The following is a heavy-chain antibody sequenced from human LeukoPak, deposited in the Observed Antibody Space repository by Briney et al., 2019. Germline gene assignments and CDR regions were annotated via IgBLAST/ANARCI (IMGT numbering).Heavy chain of an antibody. Sequence: PSETLSLTCTVSGYSISSGYYWGWIRQPPGKGLEWIGSIYHSGSTYYNPSLKSRVTISVDTSKNQFSLRLSSVTAADTAVYYCARKDGIEGYFDYWGQGTLVTVSS. D-gene: IGHD1-1*01. CDR2: IYHSGST. V-gene: IGHV4-38-2*02. CDR1: GYSISSGYY. J-gene: IGHJ4*02. CDR3: ARKDGIEGYFDY.